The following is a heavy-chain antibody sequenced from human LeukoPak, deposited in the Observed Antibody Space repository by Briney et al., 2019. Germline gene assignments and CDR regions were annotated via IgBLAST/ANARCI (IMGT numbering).Heavy chain of an antibody. CDR3: AREIPGRIAADC. CDR2: IGGRGDGI. J-gene: IGHJ4*02. D-gene: IGHD2-15*01. Sequence: GGSLRLSCAASGFTFSDYSMNWVRQAPGKGLEWISYIGGRGDGISYADSVKGRFIVSRDNAKNSLFLQMNRLRGEDTAIYFCAREIPGRIAADCWGQGTLVTVS. CDR1: GFTFSDYS. V-gene: IGHV3-48*01.